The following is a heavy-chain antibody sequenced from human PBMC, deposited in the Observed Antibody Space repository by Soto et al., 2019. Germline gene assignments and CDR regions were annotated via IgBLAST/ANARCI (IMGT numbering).Heavy chain of an antibody. Sequence: SVKVSCKASGGTFTSYDISWVRQAPGQGLEWMGWIIPIIGTINYAQKFQGRVTITADDSTRTAYMELSRLRSEDTAVYYCARGRRCPRTTDALDIWGQGTMVTVSS. V-gene: IGHV1-69*13. D-gene: IGHD1-1*01. CDR2: IIPIIGTI. CDR1: GGTFTSYD. J-gene: IGHJ3*02. CDR3: ARGRRCPRTTDALDI.